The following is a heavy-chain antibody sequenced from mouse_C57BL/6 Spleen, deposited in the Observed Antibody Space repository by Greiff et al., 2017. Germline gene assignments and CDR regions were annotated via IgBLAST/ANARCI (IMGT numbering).Heavy chain of an antibody. CDR3: ARTYSNHWYFDV. Sequence: QVQLQQSGAELVRPGSSVKLSCKASGYTFTSYWMHWVKQRPIQGLEWIGNIDPSDSETHYNQKFKDKATLTVDKSSSTAYMQLSSLTSEDSAVYYCARTYSNHWYFDVWGTGTTVTVSS. D-gene: IGHD2-5*01. CDR1: GYTFTSYW. J-gene: IGHJ1*03. V-gene: IGHV1-52*01. CDR2: IDPSDSET.